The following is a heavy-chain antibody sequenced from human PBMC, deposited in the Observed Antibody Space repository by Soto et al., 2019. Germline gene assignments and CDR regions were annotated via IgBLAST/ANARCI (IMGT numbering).Heavy chain of an antibody. CDR2: ISAYNGNT. V-gene: IGHV1-18*01. Sequence: GASVKVSCKASGYTFTSYGISWVRQAPGQGLEWMGWISAYNGNTNYAQKHQGRVTMTTDTSTSTAYMELRSLRSDDTAVYYYARAPTGEAPHNFDYWGQGTLVTVSS. J-gene: IGHJ4*02. D-gene: IGHD3-16*01. CDR3: ARAPTGEAPHNFDY. CDR1: GYTFTSYG.